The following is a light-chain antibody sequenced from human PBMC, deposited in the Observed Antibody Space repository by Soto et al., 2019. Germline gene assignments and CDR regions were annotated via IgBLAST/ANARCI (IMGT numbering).Light chain of an antibody. CDR1: SSDVGSYNL. Sequence: QLVLTQPASVSGSPGQSITISCTGTSSDVGSYNLVSWYQQHPGKAPKLIIYEGSKRPSGVSNRFSGSKSGNTASLTISGLQAEDEADYYCCSYAGSSTSVFGGGTKLTVL. J-gene: IGLJ2*01. V-gene: IGLV2-23*01. CDR2: EGS. CDR3: CSYAGSSTSV.